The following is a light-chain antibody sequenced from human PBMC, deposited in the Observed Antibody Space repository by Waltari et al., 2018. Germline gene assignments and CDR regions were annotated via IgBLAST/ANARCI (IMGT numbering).Light chain of an antibody. Sequence: QSALTQPASVSGSTGQSITISCSGVGSAVGASDSVSWHQHHPGKAPQVIIYDVTNRPSGVSDRFSASKSANTASLTISRLQPEDEADYYCSSQTLDGLVLFGGGTRLTVL. CDR2: DVT. J-gene: IGLJ2*01. CDR1: GSAVGASDS. V-gene: IGLV2-14*03. CDR3: SSQTLDGLVL.